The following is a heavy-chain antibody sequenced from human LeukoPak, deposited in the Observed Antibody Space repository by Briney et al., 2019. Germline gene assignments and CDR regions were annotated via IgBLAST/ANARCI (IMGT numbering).Heavy chain of an antibody. D-gene: IGHD2-2*01. V-gene: IGHV1-2*02. Sequence: ASVKVSYKASGYTFTGYYMHWVRQAPGQGLEWMGWINPNSGGTNYAQKFQGRVTMTRDTSISTAYMELSRLRSDDTAVYYCARESPGGVGDCSSTSCQFDPWGQGTLVTVSS. CDR3: ARESPGGVGDCSSTSCQFDP. J-gene: IGHJ5*02. CDR2: INPNSGGT. CDR1: GYTFTGYY.